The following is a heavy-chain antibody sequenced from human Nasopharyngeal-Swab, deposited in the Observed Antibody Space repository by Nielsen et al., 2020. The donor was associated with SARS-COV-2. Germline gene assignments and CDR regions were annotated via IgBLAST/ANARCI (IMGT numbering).Heavy chain of an antibody. CDR1: GYTFTGYY. D-gene: IGHD3-3*01. CDR3: ARAGRITIFEGAYGMDV. CDR2: INPNSGGT. J-gene: IGHJ6*02. Sequence: ASVKVSCKASGYTFTGYYMHWVRQAPGQGLEWMGWINPNSGGTNYAQKFQGRVTMTRDTSISTAYMELSRLRSEDTAIYYCARAGRITIFEGAYGMDVWGQGTTVTVSS. V-gene: IGHV1-2*02.